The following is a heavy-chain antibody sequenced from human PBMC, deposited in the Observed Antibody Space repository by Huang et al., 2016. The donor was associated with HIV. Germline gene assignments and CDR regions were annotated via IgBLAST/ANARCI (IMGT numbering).Heavy chain of an antibody. J-gene: IGHJ4*02. CDR2: IYPGDSDT. CDR3: ARQGLWLPPTDPFDY. D-gene: IGHD3-10*01. CDR1: GYNFDSYW. V-gene: IGHV5-51*01. Sequence: EVHLVQSGAEVKEPGESLKISCQASGYNFDSYWIGWVRQMPGKGLEGMGVIYPGDSDTRYDPSFQGKVTISADQSIKTADLQWSSLKASDTAIYFCARQGLWLPPTDPFDYWGQGTPVTVSA.